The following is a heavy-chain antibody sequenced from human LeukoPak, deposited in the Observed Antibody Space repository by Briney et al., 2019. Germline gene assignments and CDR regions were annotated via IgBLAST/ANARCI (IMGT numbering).Heavy chain of an antibody. J-gene: IGHJ6*02. V-gene: IGHV3-30-3*01. D-gene: IGHD3-22*01. CDR3: ARDGSSGSYYYYGIDV. CDR1: GFTFSSYA. Sequence: GRSLRLSCAASGFTFSSYAMHWVRQAPGKGLEWVAVISYDGSNKYYADSVKGRFTISRDNSKNTLYLQMNSLRAEDTAVYYCARDGSSGSYYYYGIDVWGQGTTVTVSS. CDR2: ISYDGSNK.